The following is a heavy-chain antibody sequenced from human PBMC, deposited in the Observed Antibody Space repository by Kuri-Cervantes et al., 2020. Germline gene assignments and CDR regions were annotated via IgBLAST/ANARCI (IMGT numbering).Heavy chain of an antibody. CDR1: GFTFSGSA. CDR2: IRSKANSDAT. V-gene: IGHV3-73*01. D-gene: IGHD2-15*01. CDR3: ARGSRKHCSGSDCYRAFDI. Sequence: GGSLRLSCAASGFTFSGSAMHWVRQASGKGLKWVGRIRSKANSDATAYAASVKGRFTISRDDLKNTAYLQMNSLRAGDTAVYYCARGSRKHCSGSDCYRAFDIWGQGTMVTVSS. J-gene: IGHJ3*02.